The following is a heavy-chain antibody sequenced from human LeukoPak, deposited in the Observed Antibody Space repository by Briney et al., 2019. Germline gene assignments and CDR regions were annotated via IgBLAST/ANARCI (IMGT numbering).Heavy chain of an antibody. CDR1: GGSISSSSYY. D-gene: IGHD3-10*01. CDR3: ARDVGHYGSGSYFSYFDY. V-gene: IGHV4-39*07. CDR2: IYYSGST. Sequence: SETLSLTCTVSGGSISSSSYYWGWIRQPPGKGLEWIGSIYYSGSTNYNPSLKSRVTISVDTSKNQFSLKLSSVTAADTAVYYCARDVGHYGSGSYFSYFDYWGQGTLVTVSS. J-gene: IGHJ4*02.